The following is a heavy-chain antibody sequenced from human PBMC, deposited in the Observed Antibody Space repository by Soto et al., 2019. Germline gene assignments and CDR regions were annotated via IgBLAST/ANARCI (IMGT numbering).Heavy chain of an antibody. V-gene: IGHV4-34*01. CDR1: GGSFSGYY. D-gene: IGHD3-22*01. CDR3: ARRRRISHALYDSSGYYGY. Sequence: QVQLQQWGAGLLKPSETLSLTCAVYGGSFSGYYWSWIRQPPGKGLEWIGELNHSGSTNYNQSLQSRVTISVDTSKNQFSLKLSSVTAADTAVYYCARRRRISHALYDSSGYYGYWGQGTLVTVSS. J-gene: IGHJ4*02. CDR2: LNHSGST.